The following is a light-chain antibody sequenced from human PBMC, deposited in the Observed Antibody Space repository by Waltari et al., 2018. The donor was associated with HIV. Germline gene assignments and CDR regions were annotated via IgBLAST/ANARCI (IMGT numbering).Light chain of an antibody. CDR2: AAS. V-gene: IGKV1-39*01. J-gene: IGKJ1*01. CDR1: QSISSY. CDR3: QQSYSTPRT. Sequence: DIQMTQSPSSLSASVGDRVTITCRASQSISSYLNWYQQKPGKAPKLLIYAASSLHSGVPSWFSGSGSGTDFTLTISSLQPEDFATYYCQQSYSTPRTFGQGTKVEIK.